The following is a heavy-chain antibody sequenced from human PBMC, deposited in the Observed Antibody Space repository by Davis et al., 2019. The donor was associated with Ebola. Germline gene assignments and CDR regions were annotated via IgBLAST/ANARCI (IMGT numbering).Heavy chain of an antibody. V-gene: IGHV3-30*02. CDR1: GFTFSSYG. Sequence: GGSLRLSCAASGFTFSSYGMHWVRQAPGKGLEWVAFIRYDGSNKYYADSVKGRFTISRDNSKNTLYLQMNSLRAEDTAVYYCVRGRDIVVVTATPCFGFWGQGTMVTVSS. J-gene: IGHJ3*01. CDR3: VRGRDIVVVTATPCFGF. CDR2: IRYDGSNK. D-gene: IGHD2-21*02.